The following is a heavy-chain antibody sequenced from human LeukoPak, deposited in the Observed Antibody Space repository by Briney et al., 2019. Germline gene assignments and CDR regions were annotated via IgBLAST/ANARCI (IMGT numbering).Heavy chain of an antibody. V-gene: IGHV3-30-3*01. CDR3: ARGRGYCIGGNCCEAYSDY. CDR2: ISHDGSKK. CDR1: GFSFSGNT. J-gene: IGHJ4*02. Sequence: PGGSLRLSCAASGFSFSGNTMHWVRQAPGKGLEWVAFISHDGSKKFYADSVKGRFTISRDKNTLYLQMNSLRAEDTAVYYCARGRGYCIGGNCCEAYSDYWGQGTLVTVSS. D-gene: IGHD2-15*01.